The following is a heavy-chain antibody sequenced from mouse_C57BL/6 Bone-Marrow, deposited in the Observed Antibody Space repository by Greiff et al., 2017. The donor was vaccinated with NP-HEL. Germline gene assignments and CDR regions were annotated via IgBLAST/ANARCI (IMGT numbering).Heavy chain of an antibody. D-gene: IGHD3-2*02. V-gene: IGHV12-3*01. J-gene: IGHJ4*01. Sequence: VQLVESGPGLVKPSQSLFLTCSITGFPITSGYYWIWIRQSPGNPLEWMGYITHSGETFYNPSLQSPISLTRETSKTQSFLQMNSMTTEDTAKYYGAGDSRQLRTYYAMDDWGKGTSVTVSS. CDR2: ITHSGET. CDR3: AGDSRQLRTYYAMDD. CDR1: GFPITSGYY.